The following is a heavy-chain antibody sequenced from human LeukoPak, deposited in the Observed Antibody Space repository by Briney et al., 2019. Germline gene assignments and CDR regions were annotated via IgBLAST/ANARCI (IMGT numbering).Heavy chain of an antibody. CDR3: TRVRLGAATRYFDY. CDR2: IRNKVNSYGT. D-gene: IGHD1-26*01. V-gene: IGHV3-72*01. Sequence: GGSLRLSCAASGFSFSDHYMDWVRLAPGKGLEGVGRIRNKVNSYGTEYAASVKGRFTISRDDSKDSLYLQMNSLRSEDTALYYCTRVRLGAATRYFDYWGQGTLVTVSS. CDR1: GFSFSDHY. J-gene: IGHJ4*02.